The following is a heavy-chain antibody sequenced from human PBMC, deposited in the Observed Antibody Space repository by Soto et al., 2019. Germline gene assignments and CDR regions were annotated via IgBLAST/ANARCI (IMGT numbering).Heavy chain of an antibody. CDR3: ARDQRSAVADHYYYYYGMDV. CDR1: GFTFSSYS. Sequence: EVQLVESGGGLVQPGGSLRLSCAASGFTFSSYSMNWVRQAPGKGLEWVSYISSSSSTIYYADSVKGRFTISRDNAKNSXYXXMNSLRDEDTAVYYCARDQRSAVADHYYYYYGMDVWGQGTTVTVSS. V-gene: IGHV3-48*02. CDR2: ISSSSSTI. D-gene: IGHD6-19*01. J-gene: IGHJ6*02.